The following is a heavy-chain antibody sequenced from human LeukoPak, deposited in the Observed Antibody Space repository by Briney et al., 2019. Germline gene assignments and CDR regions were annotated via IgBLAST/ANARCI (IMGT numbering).Heavy chain of an antibody. J-gene: IGHJ6*02. V-gene: IGHV3-66*01. CDR1: GFTVSSNY. CDR2: IYSGGST. CDR3: ARDLVAGISSYYYGMDV. Sequence: PGGSLRLSCAVSGFTVSSNYMSWVRQAPGKGLEWVSVIYSGGSTYYADSVKGRFTISRDNSKNTLYLQMNSLRAEDTAVYYCARDLVAGISSYYYGMDVWGQGTTVTVSS. D-gene: IGHD6-19*01.